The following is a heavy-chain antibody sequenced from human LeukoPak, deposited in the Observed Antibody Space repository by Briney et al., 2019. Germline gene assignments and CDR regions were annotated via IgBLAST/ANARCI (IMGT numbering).Heavy chain of an antibody. CDR3: AKDLPPHH. CDR1: GFTFSSYA. V-gene: IGHV3-23*01. J-gene: IGHJ4*02. Sequence: GGSLRLSCAASGFTFSSYAMSWVRQAPGKGLEWVSAISGSGGSTYYADSVKGRFTISRDNPRKTLFLQMNSLRAEDTAIYYCAKDLPPHHWGQGTLVTVSS. CDR2: ISGSGGST.